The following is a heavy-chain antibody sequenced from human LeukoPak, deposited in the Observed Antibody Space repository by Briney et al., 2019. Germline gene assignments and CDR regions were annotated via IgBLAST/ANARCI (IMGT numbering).Heavy chain of an antibody. V-gene: IGHV4-34*01. Sequence: GSLRLSCVASGFTFSTYTMNWIRQAPGKGLEWIGEINHSGSTNYNPSLKSRVTISADTSKNQFSLKLSSVTAADTAVYYCARVRSYYYYGMDVWGQGTTVTVSS. CDR1: GFTFSTYT. CDR2: INHSGST. CDR3: ARVRSYYYYGMDV. J-gene: IGHJ6*02.